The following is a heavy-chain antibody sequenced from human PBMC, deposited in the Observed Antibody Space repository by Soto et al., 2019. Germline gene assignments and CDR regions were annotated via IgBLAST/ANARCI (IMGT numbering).Heavy chain of an antibody. J-gene: IGHJ6*03. CDR1: GGTFSIYT. Sequence: GASVKVSCKASGGTFSIYTISLVRQAPGQGLEWMGRIIPILGIANYAQKFQGRVTTTADKSTSTAYMELSSLRSEDTAVYYCARDGTNEYSSSRELDYYYYYMDVWGKGPTFTVSS. D-gene: IGHD6-6*01. CDR3: ARDGTNEYSSSRELDYYYYYMDV. CDR2: IIPILGIA. V-gene: IGHV1-69*04.